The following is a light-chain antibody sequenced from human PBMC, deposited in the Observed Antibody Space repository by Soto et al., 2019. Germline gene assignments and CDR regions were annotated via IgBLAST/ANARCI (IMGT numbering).Light chain of an antibody. J-gene: IGLJ1*01. CDR2: SNN. CDR1: SSNIGSNT. Sequence: QSVLTQPPSASGTPGQRVTTSCSGSSSNIGSNTVNWYQQLPGTAPKLLIYSNNQRPSGVPGRFSGPKSGTSASLAISGLQSEDEADYYCAAWDDSLNGYVFGTGTKVTVL. V-gene: IGLV1-44*01. CDR3: AAWDDSLNGYV.